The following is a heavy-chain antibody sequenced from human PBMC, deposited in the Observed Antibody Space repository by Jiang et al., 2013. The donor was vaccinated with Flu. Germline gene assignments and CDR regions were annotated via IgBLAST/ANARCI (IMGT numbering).Heavy chain of an antibody. CDR1: GYSFTSYW. J-gene: IGHJ4*02. V-gene: IGHV5-51*01. CDR3: ARSGAMVRGVIISFDY. Sequence: SLKISCKGSGYSFTSYWIGWVRQMPGKGLEWMGIIYPGDSDTRYSPSFQGQVTISADKSISTAYLQWSSLKASDTAMYYCARSGAMVRGVIISFDYWGQGTLVTVSS. D-gene: IGHD3-10*01. CDR2: IYPGDSDT.